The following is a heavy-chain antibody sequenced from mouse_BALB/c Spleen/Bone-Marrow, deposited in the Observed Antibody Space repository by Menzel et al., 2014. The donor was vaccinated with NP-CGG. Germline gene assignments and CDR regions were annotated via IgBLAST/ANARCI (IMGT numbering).Heavy chain of an antibody. J-gene: IGHJ3*01. Sequence: EVQRVESGGGLVQPGGSLKLSCAASGFTFSSYTMSWVRQTPEKRLEWVAYISNGGGSTYYPDTVKGRFTISRDNAKNTLYLQMSSLKSEDTAMYYYATGTFAYWGQGTLVTVSA. D-gene: IGHD4-1*01. V-gene: IGHV5-12-2*01. CDR1: GFTFSSYT. CDR2: ISNGGGST. CDR3: ATGTFAY.